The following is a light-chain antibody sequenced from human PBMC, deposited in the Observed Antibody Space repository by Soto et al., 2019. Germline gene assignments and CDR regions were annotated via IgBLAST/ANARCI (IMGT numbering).Light chain of an antibody. CDR2: EVS. CDR1: SSDVGGYDY. J-gene: IGLJ1*01. V-gene: IGLV2-8*01. CDR3: ESYAGSNTYV. Sequence: LTQPPSASGSPGQSVTISCTGTSSDVGGYDYVSWYQQHPGKAPKLMIYEVSKRPSGVPDRFSGSKSGNTASLTVSGLQVADEADYFCESYAGSNTYVFGSGTKVTVL.